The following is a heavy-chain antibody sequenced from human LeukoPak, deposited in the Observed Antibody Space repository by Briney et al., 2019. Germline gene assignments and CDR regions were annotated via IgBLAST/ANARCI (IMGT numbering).Heavy chain of an antibody. CDR3: ARRLDTAMVNYYFDD. V-gene: IGHV4-39*01. J-gene: IGHJ4*02. Sequence: SQTLSLTCTVSGGSISSSSYYWGWIRQPPGKGLEWIGSIYYSGSTYYNPSLKSRVTISVDTSKNQFSLKLSSVTAADTAVYYCARRLDTAMVNYYFDDWGQGILVTVSS. CDR1: GGSISSSSYY. D-gene: IGHD5-18*01. CDR2: IYYSGST.